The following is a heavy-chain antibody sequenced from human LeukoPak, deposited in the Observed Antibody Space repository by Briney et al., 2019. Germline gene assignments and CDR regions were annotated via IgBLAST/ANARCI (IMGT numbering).Heavy chain of an antibody. CDR1: GYTFTSYG. CDR2: ISAYNGNT. CDR3: AKDLGPAAIGWFDP. Sequence: ASVKVSCKASGYTFTSYGISWVRQAPGQGLEWMGWISAYNGNTNYAQKLQGRVTMTTDTSTSTAYMELRSLRSDDTAVYYCAKDLGPAAIGWFDPWGQGTLVTVSS. V-gene: IGHV1-18*01. J-gene: IGHJ5*02. D-gene: IGHD2-2*02.